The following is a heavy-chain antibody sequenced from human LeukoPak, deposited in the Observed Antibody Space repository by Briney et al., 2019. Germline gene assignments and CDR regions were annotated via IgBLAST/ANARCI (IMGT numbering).Heavy chain of an antibody. V-gene: IGHV1-18*01. CDR1: GYTFTSYG. J-gene: IGHJ6*03. CDR2: ISAYDGNT. Sequence: ASVKVSCKASGYTFTSYGISWVRQAPGQGLEWMGWISAYDGNTNYAQNLQGRVTMTTDTSTSTAYMEVRSLRSDDTAVYYCARDRGYCTSTSCYGGYYYYYYMDVWGKGTTVTVSS. CDR3: ARDRGYCTSTSCYGGYYYYYYMDV. D-gene: IGHD2-2*01.